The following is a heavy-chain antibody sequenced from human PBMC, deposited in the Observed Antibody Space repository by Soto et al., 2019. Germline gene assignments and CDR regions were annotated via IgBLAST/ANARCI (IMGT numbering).Heavy chain of an antibody. D-gene: IGHD1-26*01. CDR3: AGEFVPTSGSTGDY. J-gene: IGHJ4*02. Sequence: QVQLVQSGAEVKKPGSSVKVSCKASGGTFSSYAISWVRQAPGQGLEWMGGIIPIFGTANYAQKFQGRVTITADESTDTAHKEVRNLRSEETGVYYCAGEFVPTSGSTGDYWGQGTLVTVSS. CDR1: GGTFSSYA. CDR2: IIPIFGTA. V-gene: IGHV1-69*01.